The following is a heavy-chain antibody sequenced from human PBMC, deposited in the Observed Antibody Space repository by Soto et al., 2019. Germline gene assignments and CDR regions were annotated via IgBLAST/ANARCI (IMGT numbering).Heavy chain of an antibody. Sequence: EVQLLESGGDLVQPGGSLRLSCAVSGFTLSSYAMSWVRQAPGKGPEWVSAISGSRDNTYYADSVKGRFTISRDNSKNTLDLQMNSLRAEDTAIYYCARDPATNGEYDYFDYWGQGTLVTVSS. CDR1: GFTLSSYA. CDR2: ISGSRDNT. CDR3: ARDPATNGEYDYFDY. V-gene: IGHV3-23*01. D-gene: IGHD5-12*01. J-gene: IGHJ4*02.